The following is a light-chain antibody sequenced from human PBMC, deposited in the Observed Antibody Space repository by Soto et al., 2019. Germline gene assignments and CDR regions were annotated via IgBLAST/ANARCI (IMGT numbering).Light chain of an antibody. V-gene: IGLV2-14*01. Sequence: QSALTQPASVSGSPGQSITISCTGTSSDVGKYNYVSWYQQHPGKAPKLMIYEVSNRPSGVSNHFSGSKSGNRASLTISGLQTEAEADYYCSSYTPSSPLVFGGGTKLTVL. CDR3: SSYTPSSPLV. J-gene: IGLJ3*02. CDR1: SSDVGKYNY. CDR2: EVS.